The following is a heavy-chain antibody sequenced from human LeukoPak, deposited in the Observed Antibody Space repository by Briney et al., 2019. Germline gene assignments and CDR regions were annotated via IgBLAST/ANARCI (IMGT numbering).Heavy chain of an antibody. CDR1: GITFSSYW. Sequence: GGSLRLSCLASGITFSSYWMSWVCQAPGKGLEWVANIKRDGSEKNYVDSVKGRFTISRDNAKNSLYLQMNSLRAEDTAVYYCTTVRYRSGFDPWGQGTLVTVSS. D-gene: IGHD5-18*01. CDR2: IKRDGSEK. CDR3: TTVRYRSGFDP. J-gene: IGHJ5*02. V-gene: IGHV3-7*02.